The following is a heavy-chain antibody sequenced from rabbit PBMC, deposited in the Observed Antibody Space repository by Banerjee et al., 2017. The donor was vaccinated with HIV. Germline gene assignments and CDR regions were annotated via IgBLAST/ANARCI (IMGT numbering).Heavy chain of an antibody. CDR2: IYSSSGST. Sequence: QEQLEESGGGLVKPEGSLTLTCTASGFSFSSSYWMSWVRQAPGKGLEWIACIYSSSGSTYYASWAKGRFTISKTSSTTVTLQMTSLTAADTATYFCARSYAGYASYGYDLWGQGTLVTVS. J-gene: IGHJ3*01. CDR3: ARSYAGYASYGYDL. D-gene: IGHD6-1*01. V-gene: IGHV1S45*01. CDR1: GFSFSSSYW.